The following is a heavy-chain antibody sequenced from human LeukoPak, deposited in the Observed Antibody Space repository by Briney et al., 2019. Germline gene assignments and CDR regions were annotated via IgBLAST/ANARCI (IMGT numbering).Heavy chain of an antibody. CDR3: ARVRSKDVWRSYGSYYYYYYMDV. J-gene: IGHJ6*03. Sequence: SETLSLTCAVYGGSFSGYYWSWIRQPAGKGLEWIGRIYTSGSTNYNPSLKSRVTMSVDTSKNQFSLKLSSVTAADTAVYYCARVRSKDVWRSYGSYYYYYYMDVWGKGTTVTISS. CDR1: GGSFSGYY. V-gene: IGHV4-59*10. CDR2: IYTSGST. D-gene: IGHD3-16*01.